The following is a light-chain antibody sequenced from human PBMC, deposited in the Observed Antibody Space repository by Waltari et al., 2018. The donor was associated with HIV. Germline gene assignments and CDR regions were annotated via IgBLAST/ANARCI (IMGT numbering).Light chain of an antibody. J-gene: IGKJ3*01. CDR3: QQYNNWHT. Sequence: EIVMTQSPATLSVSPGERATLSCRASQSVSSNLAWYQQKPGQAPRRLIYGASPRAAGVPARFRGSGSGTEFTLTISSLQSEDFAVYYCQQYNNWHTFGPGTKVDIK. V-gene: IGKV3-15*01. CDR1: QSVSSN. CDR2: GAS.